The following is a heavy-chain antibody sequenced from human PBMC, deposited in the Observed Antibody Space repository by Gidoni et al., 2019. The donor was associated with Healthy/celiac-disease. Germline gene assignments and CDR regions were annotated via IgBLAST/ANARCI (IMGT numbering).Heavy chain of an antibody. D-gene: IGHD6-19*01. V-gene: IGHV4-39*01. CDR3: ARHERLAVAGTPFGYFDY. Sequence: QLQLQESGPGLVKPSETLSLTCTVSGGSISSSSYYWGWIRQPPGKGLEWIGSIYYSGSTYYNPSLKSRVTISVDTSKNQFSLKLSSVTAADTAVYYCARHERLAVAGTPFGYFDYWGQGTLVTVSS. CDR1: GGSISSSSYY. J-gene: IGHJ4*02. CDR2: IYYSGST.